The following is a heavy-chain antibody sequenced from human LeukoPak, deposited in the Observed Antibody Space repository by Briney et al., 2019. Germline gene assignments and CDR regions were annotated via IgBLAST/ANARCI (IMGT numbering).Heavy chain of an antibody. D-gene: IGHD1-1*01. Sequence: ASVKVSCKASGYSFTKYGISWVRQAPGQGLECMGWITSYNGNTNYAQKFQGRLTMTIDTSTTTAYMELRSLRSDDTAVYYCAREGTGETAFDYLGQGTLVTVSS. CDR2: ITSYNGNT. CDR3: AREGTGETAFDY. CDR1: GYSFTKYG. J-gene: IGHJ4*02. V-gene: IGHV1-18*01.